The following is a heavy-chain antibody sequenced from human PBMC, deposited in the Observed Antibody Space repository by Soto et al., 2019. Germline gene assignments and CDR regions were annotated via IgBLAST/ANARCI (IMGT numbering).Heavy chain of an antibody. V-gene: IGHV6-1*01. CDR1: GNNVSTNSAG. CDR2: TYYRSKWNN. J-gene: IGHJ4*02. Sequence: SQNLSLTCVISGNNVSTNSAGWNWIRQSPSRGLEWLGRTYYRSKWNNDYAASVKGRINVNPDTSKNQFSLHLNSVTPEDTGVYYCARNSWNAPPAFDFWGQGIQVTVS. CDR3: ARNSWNAPPAFDF. D-gene: IGHD1-1*01.